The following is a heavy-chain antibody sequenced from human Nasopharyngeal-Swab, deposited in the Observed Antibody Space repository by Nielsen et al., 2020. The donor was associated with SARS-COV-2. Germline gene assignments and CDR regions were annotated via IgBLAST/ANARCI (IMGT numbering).Heavy chain of an antibody. CDR3: ARDQYHDSSGYYYYGMDV. D-gene: IGHD3-22*01. V-gene: IGHV3-7*01. J-gene: IGHJ6*02. CDR2: IKQDGSEK. CDR1: GFTFSSYW. Sequence: GESLKISCAASGFTFSSYWMSWVRQAPGKGLEWVANIKQDGSEKYYVDSVKGRFTISRDNAKNSLYLQMNSLRAEDTAVYYCARDQYHDSSGYYYYGMDVWGQGTTVTVSS.